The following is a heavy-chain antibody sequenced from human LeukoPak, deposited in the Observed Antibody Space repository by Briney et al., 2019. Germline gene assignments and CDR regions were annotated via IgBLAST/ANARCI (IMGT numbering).Heavy chain of an antibody. J-gene: IGHJ4*02. CDR1: GFTFSSYA. CDR3: AKYAPPTTVVTRFFDS. CDR2: IGRYGGDI. V-gene: IGHV3-23*01. D-gene: IGHD4-23*01. Sequence: PGGSVSLSCAVSGFTFSSYAMTWVRQAPGKGLEWVSVIGRYGGDIHYADSVEVRFTISRANSKNTLYLQMNSLRVEDTAIYYCAKYAPPTTVVTRFFDSWGQGTLVTVSS.